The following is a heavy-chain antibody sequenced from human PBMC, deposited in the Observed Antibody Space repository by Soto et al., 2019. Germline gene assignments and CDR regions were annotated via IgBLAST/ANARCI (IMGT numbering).Heavy chain of an antibody. Sequence: EVQLVESGGGLVQPGGSLRLSCAASGFTVSSNYMSWVRQAPGKGLEWVSVIYSGGSTYYADSVKGRFTISRHNSKNTLYLQMNSLRAEDTAVYYCAREDTVKTNAFEIWGQGTMVTVSS. D-gene: IGHD4-17*01. V-gene: IGHV3-53*04. CDR2: IYSGGST. J-gene: IGHJ3*02. CDR3: AREDTVKTNAFEI. CDR1: GFTVSSNY.